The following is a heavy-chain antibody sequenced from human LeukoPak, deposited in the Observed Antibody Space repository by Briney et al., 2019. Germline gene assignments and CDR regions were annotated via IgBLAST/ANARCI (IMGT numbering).Heavy chain of an antibody. V-gene: IGHV3-30*18. J-gene: IGHJ4*02. CDR3: AKSTMVRGVIGYYFDY. CDR1: GFTFSSYG. Sequence: PGRSLRLSCAASGFTFSSYGMHWVRQAPGKGLEWVAVISYDGSNKYYADSVKGRFTISRDNSKNTLYLQMNSLRAEDTAVYYCAKSTMVRGVIGYYFDYWGQGTLVTVSS. D-gene: IGHD3-10*01. CDR2: ISYDGSNK.